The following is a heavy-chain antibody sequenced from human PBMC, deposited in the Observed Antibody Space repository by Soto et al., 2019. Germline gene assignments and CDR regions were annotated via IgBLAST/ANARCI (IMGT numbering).Heavy chain of an antibody. CDR1: GYTFTSYG. Sequence: ASVKVSCKASGYTFTSYGISLVRQAPGQGLEWMGWTSAYNGNTNYAQKLQGRVTMTTDTSTSTAYMELRSLRSDDTAVYYCARRQWLVGGYYYGLDVWGQGTTVTVSS. J-gene: IGHJ6*02. D-gene: IGHD6-19*01. V-gene: IGHV1-18*01. CDR3: ARRQWLVGGYYYGLDV. CDR2: TSAYNGNT.